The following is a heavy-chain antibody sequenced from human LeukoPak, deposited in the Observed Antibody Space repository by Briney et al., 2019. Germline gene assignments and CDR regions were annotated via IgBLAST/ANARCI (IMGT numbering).Heavy chain of an antibody. CDR3: ARSDTAMVQLFDY. D-gene: IGHD5-18*01. CDR2: IYPGDSDT. V-gene: IGHV5-51*01. CDR1: GYSFTNYW. Sequence: GESLKISCKGSGYSFTNYWIGWVRQMPGKGLEWMGIIYPGDSDTRYSPSFQGQVTISADKSISTAYLQWSGLKASDTAMYYCARSDTAMVQLFDYWGQGTLVTVSS. J-gene: IGHJ4*02.